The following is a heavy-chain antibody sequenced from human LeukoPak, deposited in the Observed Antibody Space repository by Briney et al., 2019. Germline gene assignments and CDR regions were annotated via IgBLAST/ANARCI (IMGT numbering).Heavy chain of an antibody. Sequence: SETLSLTCTVSGGSMFSYYWTWFRQPPGKELEWIGYIYYTGSTNCNPSLKSRVTISVDTSNYQFSLKLSSVTAADTAVYYCATIAGSSSYWGQGTLVTVSS. V-gene: IGHV4-59*08. CDR3: ATIAGSSSY. CDR2: IYYTGST. D-gene: IGHD6-6*01. J-gene: IGHJ4*02. CDR1: GGSMFSYY.